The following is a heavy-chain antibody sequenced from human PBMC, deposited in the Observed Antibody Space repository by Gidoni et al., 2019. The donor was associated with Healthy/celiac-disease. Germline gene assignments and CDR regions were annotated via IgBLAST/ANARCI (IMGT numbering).Heavy chain of an antibody. J-gene: IGHJ4*02. CDR1: GYSISSGYY. Sequence: QVQLQESGPGLVKPSETLSLTCTVSGYSISSGYYWGWIRQPPGKGLEWIGSIYHSGSTYYNPSLKSRVTISVDTSKNQFSLKLSSVTAADTAVYYCARGDYDYVWGSYRTPNFDYWGQGTLVTVSS. CDR2: IYHSGST. CDR3: ARGDYDYVWGSYRTPNFDY. V-gene: IGHV4-38-2*02. D-gene: IGHD3-16*02.